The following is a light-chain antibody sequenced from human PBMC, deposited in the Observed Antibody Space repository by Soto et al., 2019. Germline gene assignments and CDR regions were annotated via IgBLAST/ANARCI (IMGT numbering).Light chain of an antibody. V-gene: IGKV1-12*01. Sequence: DIQMTQSPSPLSASVGDRVTITCRASQPINRWLAWYQQKPGKAPKLLIYAASSLHTGVPLRFSGSGSGTDFSLTISSLQPEDFATYYCKQSKSFPLTFDGGTKVDIK. CDR2: AAS. CDR1: QPINRW. CDR3: KQSKSFPLT. J-gene: IGKJ4*01.